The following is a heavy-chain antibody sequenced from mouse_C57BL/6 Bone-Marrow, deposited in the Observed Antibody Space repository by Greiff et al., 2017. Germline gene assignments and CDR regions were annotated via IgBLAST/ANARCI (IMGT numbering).Heavy chain of an antibody. V-gene: IGHV2-6-1*01. Sequence: QVQLKESGPGLVAPSQSLSITCTVSGFSLTSYGVHWVRQPPGKGLEWLVVIWSDGSTTYNSALKSRLSISKDNSKSQVFLKMNSLQTDDTAMYYCARHPAYYSNYLYAMDYWGQGTSVTVSS. D-gene: IGHD2-5*01. CDR2: IWSDGST. CDR3: ARHPAYYSNYLYAMDY. CDR1: GFSLTSYG. J-gene: IGHJ4*01.